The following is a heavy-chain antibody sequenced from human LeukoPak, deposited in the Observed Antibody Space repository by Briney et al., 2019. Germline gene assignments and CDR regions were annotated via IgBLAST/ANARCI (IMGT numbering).Heavy chain of an antibody. Sequence: SEILSLTCAVYGGSFSGYYWSWIRQPPGKGLEWIGEINHSGSTNYNPFLKSRVTISVDTSRNQFSLKLSSVTAADTAVYYCARGRGTFDIWGQGTMVTVSS. V-gene: IGHV4-34*01. CDR1: GGSFSGYY. CDR2: INHSGST. J-gene: IGHJ3*02. CDR3: ARGRGTFDI. D-gene: IGHD3-10*01.